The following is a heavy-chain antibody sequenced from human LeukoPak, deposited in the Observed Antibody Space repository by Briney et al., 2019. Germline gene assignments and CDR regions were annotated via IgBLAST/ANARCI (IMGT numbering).Heavy chain of an antibody. CDR1: GGSISSSSYY. CDR2: IYYSGST. J-gene: IGHJ5*02. CDR3: ASLRYSSGWFISP. D-gene: IGHD6-19*01. V-gene: IGHV4-39*01. Sequence: SETLSLTCTVPGGSISSSSYYWGWIRQPPGKGLECIGSIYYSGSTYYNPSLKSRVTISVDTSKNQFSLKLSSVTAADTAVYYCASLRYSSGWFISPWGQGTLVTVSS.